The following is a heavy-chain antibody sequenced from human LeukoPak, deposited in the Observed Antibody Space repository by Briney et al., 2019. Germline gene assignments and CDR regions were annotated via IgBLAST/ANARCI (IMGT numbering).Heavy chain of an antibody. D-gene: IGHD3-16*01. V-gene: IGHV4-61*08. CDR1: GGSISSGGYY. CDR3: ARVYAWGGPNWFDP. CDR2: IYYSGST. Sequence: SETLSLTCTVSGGSISSGGYYWSWIRQHPGKGLEWIGYIYYSGSTNYNPSLKSRVTISVDTSKNQFSLKLSSVTAADTAVYYCARVYAWGGPNWFDPWGQGTLVTVSS. J-gene: IGHJ5*02.